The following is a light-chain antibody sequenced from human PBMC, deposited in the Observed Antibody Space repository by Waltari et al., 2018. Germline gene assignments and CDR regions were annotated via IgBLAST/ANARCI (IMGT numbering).Light chain of an antibody. J-gene: IGLJ3*02. V-gene: IGLV1-40*01. CDR1: TPNIGATYD. CDR3: HSYDSSLSTWL. Sequence: QSVLTQPSSVSGAPGQRVTISCNGSTPNIGATYDVHWYQQIPGTVPRFLISVDSNRPSGVPDRFSASKSGTSASLAIADLHVEDEADYYCHSYDSSLSTWLFGGGTKLTVL. CDR2: VDS.